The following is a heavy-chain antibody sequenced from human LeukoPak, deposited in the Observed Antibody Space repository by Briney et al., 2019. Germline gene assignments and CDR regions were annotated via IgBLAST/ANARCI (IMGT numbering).Heavy chain of an antibody. CDR3: AAYYYDRYYYMDV. CDR1: GFTVSNNY. D-gene: IGHD3-22*01. CDR2: IYRGGST. V-gene: IGHV3-66*01. Sequence: GGSLRLSCAASGFTVSNNYMSWVRQAPGKGLEWVSVIYRGGSTYYADSVKGRFTISRDNSKNTLYLQMNSLRAEDTAVYYCAAYYYDRYYYMDVWGKGTTVTISS. J-gene: IGHJ6*03.